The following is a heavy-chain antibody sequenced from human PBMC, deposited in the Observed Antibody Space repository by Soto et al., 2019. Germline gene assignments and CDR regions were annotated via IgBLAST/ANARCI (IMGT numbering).Heavy chain of an antibody. J-gene: IGHJ4*02. CDR3: GRGGPAAGFDF. CDR1: GYTFINND. V-gene: IGHV1-8*01. Sequence: QVQLVQSGAEVKKPGASVRVACKASGYTFINNDIDWMRQAAGQGLEWMGWMNPKSGHAGYDPQFQGRVTMPRDTSINTAYLELSSLTSDDTAVYYCGRGGPAAGFDFWGQGTLVTVSS. CDR2: MNPKSGHA. D-gene: IGHD6-13*01.